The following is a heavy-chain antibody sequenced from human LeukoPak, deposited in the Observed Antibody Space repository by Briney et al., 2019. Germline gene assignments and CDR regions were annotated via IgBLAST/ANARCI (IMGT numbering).Heavy chain of an antibody. V-gene: IGHV1-69*01. CDR2: IITIFGTA. CDR1: GGTFISYA. CDR3: ARAPYCTNGVCYPGPFDY. D-gene: IGHD2-8*01. Sequence: ASVKVSCKASGGTFISYAISWVRQAPGQGLEWMGGIITIFGTATYAQKFQGRVTITADESTSTAYMELSSLRSEDTAVYYCARAPYCTNGVCYPGPFDYWGQGTLVTVSS. J-gene: IGHJ4*02.